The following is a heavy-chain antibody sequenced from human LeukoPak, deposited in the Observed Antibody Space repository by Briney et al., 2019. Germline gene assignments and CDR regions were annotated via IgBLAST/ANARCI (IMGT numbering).Heavy chain of an antibody. CDR2: IYYSGST. CDR1: GGSISSYY. Sequence: ASETLSLTCTVSGGSISSYYWSWIRQPPGKGLEWIGYIYYSGSTNYNPSLKSRATISVDTSKNQFSLKLSSVTAADTAVYYCARTARDVRFDYWGQGTLVTVSS. V-gene: IGHV4-59*08. CDR3: ARTARDVRFDY. J-gene: IGHJ4*02. D-gene: IGHD2-21*02.